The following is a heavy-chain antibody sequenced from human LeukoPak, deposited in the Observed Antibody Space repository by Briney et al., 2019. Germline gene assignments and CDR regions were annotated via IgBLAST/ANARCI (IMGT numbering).Heavy chain of an antibody. D-gene: IGHD6-19*01. CDR2: IYYSGST. CDR3: ARYSSGWPYYFDY. J-gene: IGHJ4*02. V-gene: IGHV4-30-4*02. CDR1: GGSISSGDYY. Sequence: SETLSLTCTVSGGSISSGDYYWSWIRQPPGKGLEWIGYIYYSGSTYYNPSLKSRVTISVDTSKKQFSLKLSSVTAADTAVYYCARYSSGWPYYFDYWGQGTLVTVSS.